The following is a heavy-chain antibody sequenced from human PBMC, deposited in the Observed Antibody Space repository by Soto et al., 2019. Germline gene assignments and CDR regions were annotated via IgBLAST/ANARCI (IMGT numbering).Heavy chain of an antibody. D-gene: IGHD2-2*01. Sequence: TLSLTCTVSGGSIGSGGYYWSWIRQHPGKGLEWIGYIYYSGSTYYNPSLKSRVTISVDTSKNQFSLKLSSVTAADTAVYYCARGGLVPAAERRVYYYYGMDVWGQGTTVTVSS. V-gene: IGHV4-31*03. CDR3: ARGGLVPAAERRVYYYYGMDV. J-gene: IGHJ6*02. CDR2: IYYSGST. CDR1: GGSIGSGGYY.